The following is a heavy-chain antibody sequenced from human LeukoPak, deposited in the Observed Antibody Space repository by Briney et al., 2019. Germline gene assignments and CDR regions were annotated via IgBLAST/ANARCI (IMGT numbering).Heavy chain of an antibody. CDR3: AKLVGAAPLDY. J-gene: IGHJ4*02. CDR1: GFTFSYYA. V-gene: IGHV3-23*01. Sequence: GGSLRLSCAASGFTFSYYAMNWVRQAPGKGLEWVSGISNSGGGTYYADSVKGRFTISRDNSKNTLYLQMNSLTAEDTAVYYCAKLVGAAPLDYWGQGTLVTVSS. CDR2: ISNSGGGT. D-gene: IGHD2-15*01.